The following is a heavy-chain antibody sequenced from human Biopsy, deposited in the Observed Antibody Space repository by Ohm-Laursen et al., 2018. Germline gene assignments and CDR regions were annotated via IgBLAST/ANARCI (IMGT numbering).Heavy chain of an antibody. CDR1: GGSVRGYY. J-gene: IGHJ3*02. D-gene: IGHD3-3*01. V-gene: IGHV4-59*02. Sequence: GTLSLTRSVSGGSVRGYYWSWIRQTSGTGLAWIGHIFDDGATNYSPSPSLQGRVTLSIDTSENTFSLTLTSLTRADTGVYYCARVRGSGFFAFDIWGRGTTVSVSS. CDR3: ARVRGSGFFAFDI. CDR2: IFDDGAT.